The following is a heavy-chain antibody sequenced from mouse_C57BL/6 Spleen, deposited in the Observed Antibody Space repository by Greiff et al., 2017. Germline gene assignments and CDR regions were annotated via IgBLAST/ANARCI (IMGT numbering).Heavy chain of an antibody. V-gene: IGHV5-4*01. CDR1: GFTFSSYA. CDR3: AREITTDYAMDY. D-gene: IGHD1-1*01. Sequence: DVMLVESGGGLVKPGGSLKLSCAASGFTFSSYAMSWVRQTPEKRLEWVATISDGGSYTYYPDNVKGRFTISRDNAKNNLYLQMSHLKSEDTAMYYCAREITTDYAMDYWGQGTSVTVSS. J-gene: IGHJ4*01. CDR2: ISDGGSYT.